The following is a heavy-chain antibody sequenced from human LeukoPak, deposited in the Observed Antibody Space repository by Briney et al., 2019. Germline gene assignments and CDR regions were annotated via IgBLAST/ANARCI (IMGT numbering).Heavy chain of an antibody. J-gene: IGHJ4*02. V-gene: IGHV3-48*02. Sequence: PGGSLRLSCSASGFSLSDYGMSWVRQAPGKGLEWVSYITMNSVRFYADSVKGRFTISRDNDKNSVYLQMNSLRDEDTAVYYCTRGRYQLLGPNGYWGQGSLVTVSS. D-gene: IGHD2-2*01. CDR1: GFSLSDYG. CDR3: TRGRYQLLGPNGY. CDR2: ITMNSVR.